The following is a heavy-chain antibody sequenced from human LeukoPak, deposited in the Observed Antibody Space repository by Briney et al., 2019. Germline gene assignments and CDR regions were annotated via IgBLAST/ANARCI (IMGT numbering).Heavy chain of an antibody. V-gene: IGHV3-11*04. CDR3: VTGLKGWYYYMDV. CDR1: GYSISSGYY. D-gene: IGHD1-14*01. Sequence: NPSETLSLTCTVSGYSISSGYYWGWIRQPPGKGLEWVSYISSSGSTIYYADSVKGRFTISRDNAKNSLYLQMNSLRAEDTAVYYCVTGLKGWYYYMDVWGKGTTVTISS. CDR2: ISSSGSTI. J-gene: IGHJ6*03.